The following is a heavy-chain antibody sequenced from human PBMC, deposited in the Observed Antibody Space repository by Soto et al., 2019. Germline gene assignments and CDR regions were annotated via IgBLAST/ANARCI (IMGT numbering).Heavy chain of an antibody. V-gene: IGHV3-48*04. Sequence: PGGSLRLSCAASGFTFGGYSMNWVRQAPGKGLEWVSYISSSSSTIYYVDSVKGRFTISRDNAKNSLYLQMNSLRAEDTAVYYCAREGQADNYYYYGMDVWGQGTTVTVSS. CDR1: GFTFGGYS. CDR2: ISSSSSTI. D-gene: IGHD2-15*01. CDR3: AREGQADNYYYYGMDV. J-gene: IGHJ6*02.